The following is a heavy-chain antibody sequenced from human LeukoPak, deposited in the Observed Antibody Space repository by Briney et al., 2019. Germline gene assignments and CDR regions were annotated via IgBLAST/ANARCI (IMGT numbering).Heavy chain of an antibody. Sequence: GSLRLSCAASGFIVSSNYMSWVRQAPGKGLEWVSVIYSSGNTYYADSVKGRFTISRDNSKNTLYLQMNSLRAEDTALYYCARDSGNYRYDNFDYWGQGTLVTVSS. CDR3: ARDSGNYRYDNFDY. D-gene: IGHD1-26*01. V-gene: IGHV3-66*03. CDR2: IYSSGNT. J-gene: IGHJ4*02. CDR1: GFIVSSNY.